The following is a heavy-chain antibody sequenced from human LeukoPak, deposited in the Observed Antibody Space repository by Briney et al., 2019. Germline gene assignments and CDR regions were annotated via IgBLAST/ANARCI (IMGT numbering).Heavy chain of an antibody. V-gene: IGHV3-23*01. CDR3: TKPLSGWYLESGY. Sequence: GGSLRLSCAASGFTFSSYAMSWVRQAPGKGLEWVSIISGSDGRTYYADSVKGRFTISRDNSKNTLYLQINSLRAEDTAVYYCTKPLSGWYLESGYWGQGTLVTVSS. D-gene: IGHD6-19*01. CDR1: GFTFSSYA. CDR2: ISGSDGRT. J-gene: IGHJ4*02.